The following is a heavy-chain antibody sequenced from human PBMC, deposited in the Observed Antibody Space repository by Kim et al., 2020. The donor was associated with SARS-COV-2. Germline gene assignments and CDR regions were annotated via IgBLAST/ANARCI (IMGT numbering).Heavy chain of an antibody. Sequence: GGSLRLSCAASGFTFSSYSMNWVRQAPGKGLEWVSSISSSSSYIYYADSVKGRFTISRDNAKNSLYLQMNSLRAEDTAVYYCARDLEGQQLVQGYYYYGMDVWGQGTTVTVSS. D-gene: IGHD6-13*01. J-gene: IGHJ6*02. V-gene: IGHV3-21*01. CDR2: ISSSSSYI. CDR3: ARDLEGQQLVQGYYYYGMDV. CDR1: GFTFSSYS.